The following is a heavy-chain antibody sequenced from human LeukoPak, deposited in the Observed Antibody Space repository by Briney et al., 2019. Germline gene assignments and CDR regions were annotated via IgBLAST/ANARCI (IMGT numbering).Heavy chain of an antibody. CDR1: GFTFTNYA. CDR2: ISGSGGST. V-gene: IGHV3-23*01. Sequence: GGSLRLSCAASGFTFTNYAMSWVRQAPGKGLEWVSGISGSGGSTYYADSVKGRFTISRDNAKNSLYLQMNSLRAEDTAVYYCARELVAVSDTVGDFWGQGTLVTVSS. CDR3: ARELVAVSDTVGDF. J-gene: IGHJ4*02. D-gene: IGHD6-19*01.